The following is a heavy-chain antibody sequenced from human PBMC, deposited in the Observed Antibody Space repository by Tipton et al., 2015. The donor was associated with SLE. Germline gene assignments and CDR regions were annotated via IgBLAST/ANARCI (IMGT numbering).Heavy chain of an antibody. CDR2: IYHSGST. V-gene: IGHV4-59*11. CDR3: ARGSRTGEAFDH. CDR1: GASTNSHY. D-gene: IGHD7-27*01. J-gene: IGHJ4*02. Sequence: TLSLTCNVSGASTNSHYWNWIRQPPGETLQWLGYIYHSGSTNYNPSLGGRVTISLDRSKNQFSLHLKSVTAADTAVYFCARGSRTGEAFDHWGQGRLVTVSS.